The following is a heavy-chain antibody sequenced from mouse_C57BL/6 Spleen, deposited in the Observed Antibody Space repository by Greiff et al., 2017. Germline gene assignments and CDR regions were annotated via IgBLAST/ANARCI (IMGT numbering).Heavy chain of an antibody. V-gene: IGHV1-55*01. Sequence: VQLQQPGAELVKPGASVKMSCKASGYTFTSYWITWVKQRPGQGLEWIGDIYPGSGSTNYNEKFKSKATLTVDTSSSTAYMQLSSLTSEDSAVYYCARCEYDGRRHYYAMDYWGQGTSVTVSS. CDR1: GYTFTSYW. CDR2: IYPGSGST. CDR3: ARCEYDGRRHYYAMDY. J-gene: IGHJ4*01. D-gene: IGHD2-4*01.